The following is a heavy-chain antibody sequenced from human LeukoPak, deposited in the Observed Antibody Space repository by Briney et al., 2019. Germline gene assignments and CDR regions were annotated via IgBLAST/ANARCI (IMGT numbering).Heavy chain of an antibody. J-gene: IGHJ4*02. CDR2: INPNSGGT. V-gene: IGHV1-2*02. Sequence: ASVKVSCKASGYTFTGYYMHWVRQAPGQGLEWMGWINPNSGGTNYAQKFQGRVTMTRDTSISTAYMELSRLRSDDTAVYYCARVPGYSSGRGLDYWGQGTLVTVSS. CDR3: ARVPGYSSGRGLDY. D-gene: IGHD6-19*01. CDR1: GYTFTGYY.